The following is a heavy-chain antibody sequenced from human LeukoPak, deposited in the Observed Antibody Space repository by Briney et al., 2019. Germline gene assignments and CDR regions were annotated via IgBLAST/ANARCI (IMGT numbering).Heavy chain of an antibody. D-gene: IGHD3-10*01. CDR3: ARREYYGSGILGFDP. J-gene: IGHJ5*02. Sequence: GESLKISFKGSGYSFTSYWIGWVRQMPGKGLECMGIIYPGDSDTRYSPSFQGQVTISADKSISTAYLQWSSLKASDTAMYYCARREYYGSGILGFDPWGQGTLVTVSS. V-gene: IGHV5-51*01. CDR2: IYPGDSDT. CDR1: GYSFTSYW.